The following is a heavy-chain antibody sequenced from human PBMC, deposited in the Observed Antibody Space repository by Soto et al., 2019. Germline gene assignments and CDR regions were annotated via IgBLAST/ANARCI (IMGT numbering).Heavy chain of an antibody. CDR3: AKVLQLWLRAPLGY. CDR1: GFTFSSYG. CDR2: ISYDGSNK. Sequence: SLRLSCAASGFTFSSYGMHWVRQAPGKGLEWVAVISYDGSNKYYADSVKCRFTISRDNSKNTLYLQMNSLRAEDTAVYYCAKVLQLWLRAPLGYWGQGTLVTVSS. D-gene: IGHD5-18*01. J-gene: IGHJ4*02. V-gene: IGHV3-30*18.